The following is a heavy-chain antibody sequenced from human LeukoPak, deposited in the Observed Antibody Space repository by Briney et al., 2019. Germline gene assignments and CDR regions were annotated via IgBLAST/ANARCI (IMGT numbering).Heavy chain of an antibody. CDR3: ARGDSSSSGLGMDV. CDR1: GDSVSTNNAA. CDR2: TYYRSKWYN. V-gene: IGHV6-1*01. J-gene: IGHJ6*02. Sequence: SQTLSLTCAISGDSVSTNNAAWNWIRQSPSRGLEWLGRTYYRSKWYNDYALSVKSRITINPDTSKNQFSLQLNSVTPEDTAVYYCARGDSSSSGLGMDVWGQGTTVTVSS. D-gene: IGHD6-6*01.